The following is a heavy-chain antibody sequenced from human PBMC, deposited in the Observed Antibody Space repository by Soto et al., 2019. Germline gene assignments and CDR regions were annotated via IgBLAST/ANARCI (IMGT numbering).Heavy chain of an antibody. Sequence: GESLKISCKGSGYSFTSYWISWLRQMPGKGLEWMGSIDPSDSYTNYSPSFQGHVTISADKSISTAYLQWSSLKASDTAMYYCARHGIAAAGAFDIWGQGTMVTVSS. J-gene: IGHJ3*02. V-gene: IGHV5-10-1*01. CDR3: ARHGIAAAGAFDI. CDR1: GYSFTSYW. D-gene: IGHD6-13*01. CDR2: IDPSDSYT.